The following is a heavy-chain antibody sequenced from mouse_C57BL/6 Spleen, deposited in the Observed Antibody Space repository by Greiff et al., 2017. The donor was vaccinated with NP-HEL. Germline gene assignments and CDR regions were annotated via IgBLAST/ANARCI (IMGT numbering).Heavy chain of an antibody. J-gene: IGHJ2*01. CDR3: ARYKGGSFDY. V-gene: IGHV7-3*01. CDR2: IRNKANGYTT. CDR1: GFTFTDYY. Sequence: EVHLVESGGGLVQPGGSLSLSCAASGFTFTDYYMSWVRQPPGKALEWLGFIRNKANGYTTEYSASVKGRFTISRDNSQSILYLQMNALRAEDSATYYCARYKGGSFDYWGQGTTLTVSS.